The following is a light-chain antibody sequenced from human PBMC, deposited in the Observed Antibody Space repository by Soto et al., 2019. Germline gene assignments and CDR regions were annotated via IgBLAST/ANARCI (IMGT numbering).Light chain of an antibody. CDR3: QQYNNWPPAYT. V-gene: IGKV3-15*01. Sequence: EIVMTQSPATLSVSPGDRATFSCRASQSVSSNLAWYQQKPGQAPRLLIYGASTRATGIPARFSGSGSGTEFTLTISSLQSEDFAVYYCQQYNNWPPAYTFGQGTKVEIK. CDR2: GAS. J-gene: IGKJ2*01. CDR1: QSVSSN.